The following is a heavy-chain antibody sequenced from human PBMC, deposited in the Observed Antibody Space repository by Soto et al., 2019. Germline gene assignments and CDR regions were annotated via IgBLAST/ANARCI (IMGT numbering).Heavy chain of an antibody. CDR2: IYYSGST. J-gene: IGHJ4*02. CDR1: GGSISSHY. Sequence: QVQLQESGPGLVKPSETLSLTCTVSGGSISSHYWSWIRQPPGKGLEWIGYIYYSGSTNYNPSLKSRVTISVDTSKNQFSLKLSSVTAADTAVYYCARLHSSSWYADYWGQGTLVTVSS. D-gene: IGHD6-13*01. CDR3: ARLHSSSWYADY. V-gene: IGHV4-59*08.